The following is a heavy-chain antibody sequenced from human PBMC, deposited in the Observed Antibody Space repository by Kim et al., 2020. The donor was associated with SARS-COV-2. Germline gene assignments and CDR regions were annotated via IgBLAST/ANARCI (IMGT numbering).Heavy chain of an antibody. D-gene: IGHD3-9*01. V-gene: IGHV3-23*01. Sequence: SVKGRFTISRDNSKNTLYLQMNSLRAEDTAVYYCAKVYYDILTPSNWFDPWGQGTLVTVSS. J-gene: IGHJ5*02. CDR3: AKVYYDILTPSNWFDP.